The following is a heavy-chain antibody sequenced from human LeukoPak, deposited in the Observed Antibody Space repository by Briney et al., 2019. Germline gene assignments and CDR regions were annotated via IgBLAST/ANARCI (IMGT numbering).Heavy chain of an antibody. D-gene: IGHD2-15*01. CDR2: SNPNSGGT. Sequence: ASVKVSCKASAYTFTGYYMHLVRQAPGQGLEWMGWSNPNSGGTNYAQKFQGRVTMTRDTSISTAYMELSRLRSDDTAVYYCARAVPVVVAATQRWFDPWGQGTLVTVSS. J-gene: IGHJ5*02. V-gene: IGHV1-2*02. CDR1: AYTFTGYY. CDR3: ARAVPVVVAATQRWFDP.